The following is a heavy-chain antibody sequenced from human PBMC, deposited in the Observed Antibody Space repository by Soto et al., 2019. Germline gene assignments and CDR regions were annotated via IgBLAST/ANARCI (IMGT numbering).Heavy chain of an antibody. J-gene: IGHJ6*02. D-gene: IGHD2-2*02. V-gene: IGHV4-31*03. Sequence: SETLSLTCTVSGGSISSGGYYWSWIRQHPGEGLEWIGYIYYSGSTYYNPSLKSRVTISVDTSKNQFSLKLSSVTAADTAVYYCARSMEYCSSTSCYTGEYYYYYGMDVWGQGTTVTVSS. CDR1: GGSISSGGYY. CDR2: IYYSGST. CDR3: ARSMEYCSSTSCYTGEYYYYYGMDV.